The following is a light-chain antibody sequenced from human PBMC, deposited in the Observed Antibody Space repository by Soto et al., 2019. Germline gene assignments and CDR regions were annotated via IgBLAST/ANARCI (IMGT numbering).Light chain of an antibody. J-gene: IGKJ4*01. CDR1: QSVRNTY. V-gene: IGKV3-15*01. CDR2: GVS. CDR3: QQYGDWPLT. Sequence: EIVMTQSPVTLSVSPGERATLSCRASQSVRNTYLAWYQQKPGQAPRLLISGVSTMAAGIPARFSGSGSGTEFTLTISSLQSEDFAVYYCQQYGDWPLTFGGGTKVEIK.